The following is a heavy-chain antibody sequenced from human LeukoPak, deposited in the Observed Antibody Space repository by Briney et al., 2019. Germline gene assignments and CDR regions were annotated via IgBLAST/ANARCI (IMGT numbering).Heavy chain of an antibody. V-gene: IGHV1-69*05. Sequence: SVTVSCKASGGTFSSYAISWVRQAPGQGLEWMGGSIPIFGTANYAQKFQGRVTITTDESTSTAYMELSSLRSEDTAVYYCARGVATDGRYYYYYYMDVWGKGTTVTVSS. D-gene: IGHD5-12*01. CDR2: SIPIFGTA. CDR1: GGTFSSYA. CDR3: ARGVATDGRYYYYYYMDV. J-gene: IGHJ6*03.